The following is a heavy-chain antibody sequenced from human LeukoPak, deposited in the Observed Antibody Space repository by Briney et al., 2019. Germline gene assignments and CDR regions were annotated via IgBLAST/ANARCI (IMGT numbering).Heavy chain of an antibody. Sequence: NLSETLSLTCAVYGGSFSGYYWSWIRQPPGKGLEWIGEINHSGSTNYNPSLKSRVTISVDTSKNQFSLKLSSVTAADTAVYYCARSGIHYLKYAFDIWGQGTMVTVSS. V-gene: IGHV4-34*01. CDR2: INHSGST. CDR3: ARSGIHYLKYAFDI. D-gene: IGHD3-10*01. J-gene: IGHJ3*02. CDR1: GGSFSGYY.